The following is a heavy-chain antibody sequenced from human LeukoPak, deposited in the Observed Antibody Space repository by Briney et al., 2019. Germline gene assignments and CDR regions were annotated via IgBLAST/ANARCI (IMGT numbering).Heavy chain of an antibody. V-gene: IGHV4-59*13. CDR2: IYYSGST. CDR1: GGSISSYY. D-gene: IGHD4-17*01. J-gene: IGHJ4*02. Sequence: SETLSLTCTVSGGSISSYYWSWIRQPPGKGLEWIGYIYYSGSTNYNPSLKSRVTISVDTSKNQFSLKLSSVTAADTAVYYCARVTVTTALDYWGQRTLVTVSS. CDR3: ARVTVTTALDY.